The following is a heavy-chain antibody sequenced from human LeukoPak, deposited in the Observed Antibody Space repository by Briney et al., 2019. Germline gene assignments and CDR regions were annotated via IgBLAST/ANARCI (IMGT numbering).Heavy chain of an antibody. CDR3: ASGAIFDY. CDR2: INHSGST. D-gene: IGHD2-2*01. V-gene: IGHV4-34*01. CDR1: GGSFSGYY. Sequence: SETLSLTCAVYGGSFSGYYWSWIRQPPGKGLEWIGEINHSGSTNYNPSLKSRVTISVDTSKNQFSLKLSSVTAADTAVYYCASGAIFDYWGQGTPVTVSS. J-gene: IGHJ4*02.